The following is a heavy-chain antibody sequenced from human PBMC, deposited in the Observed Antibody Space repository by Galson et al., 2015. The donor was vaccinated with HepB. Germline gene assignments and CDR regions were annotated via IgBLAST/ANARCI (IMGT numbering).Heavy chain of an antibody. J-gene: IGHJ4*02. V-gene: IGHV2-70*01. Sequence: PALVKPTQTLTLTCTFSGFSLNTNGMCVSWIRQPPGKALEWLALIDRDDDEHYTTSLRARLTISKDTSKNQLVLTVTNLDPAETATYFCARTPGTSSSRPPSYFDFWGRGTQVTVSS. CDR3: ARTPGTSSSRPPSYFDF. CDR2: IDRDDDE. CDR1: GFSLNTNGMC. D-gene: IGHD6-6*01.